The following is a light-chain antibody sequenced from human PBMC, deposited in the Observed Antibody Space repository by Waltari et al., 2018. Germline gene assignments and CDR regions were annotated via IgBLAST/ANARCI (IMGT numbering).Light chain of an antibody. CDR2: EVS. CDR3: SSYGGSKV. Sequence: QSALTQPASVSGSPGQSITISCTGTSSDVGSYKYVSWYQQHPGKAPKLMIYEVSNRPSGVSNRFSGSKSGNTASLTISGLQAEDEADYYCSSYGGSKVFGGGTKLTVL. CDR1: SSDVGSYKY. V-gene: IGLV2-14*01. J-gene: IGLJ3*02.